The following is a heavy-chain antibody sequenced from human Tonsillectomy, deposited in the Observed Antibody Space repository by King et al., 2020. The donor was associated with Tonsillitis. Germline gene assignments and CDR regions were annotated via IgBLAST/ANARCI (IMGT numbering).Heavy chain of an antibody. J-gene: IGHJ4*02. D-gene: IGHD5-12*01. Sequence: VQLQQWGAGLLKPSETLSLTCAVYGGSFSGYYWTWIRQPPGKGLEWIGEINHSGTTNCNPSLKSRVIISVDTPKNHFSLYLSSVTAADPAVYYCARSRPQDIVPTMDLDYWGQGILVTVSS. CDR3: ARSRPQDIVPTMDLDY. CDR1: GGSFSGYY. CDR2: INHSGTT. V-gene: IGHV4-34*01.